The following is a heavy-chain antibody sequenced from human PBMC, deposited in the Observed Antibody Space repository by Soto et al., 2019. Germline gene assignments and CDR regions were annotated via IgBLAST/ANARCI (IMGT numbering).Heavy chain of an antibody. CDR2: INPNSGGT. J-gene: IGHJ6*03. Sequence: ASVKVSCKASGYTFTGYYMHWVRQAPGQGLEWKGWINPNSGGTNYAQKFQGWVTMTRDTSISTAYMELSRLRSDDTAAYYCARDGIAVAGTRSRTAVDYYYYMDVWGKGTTVTVSS. CDR3: ARDGIAVAGTRSRTAVDYYYYMDV. V-gene: IGHV1-2*04. CDR1: GYTFTGYY. D-gene: IGHD6-19*01.